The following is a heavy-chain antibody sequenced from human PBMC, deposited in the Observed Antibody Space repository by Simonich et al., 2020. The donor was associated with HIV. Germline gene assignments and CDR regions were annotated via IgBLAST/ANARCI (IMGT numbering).Heavy chain of an antibody. Sequence: GGGVVQPGRSLRLSCGASGFTFNTYAMPWVRQAPGKGLQWVAVISDDGRLIDHVDSVKGRYTISIDNSNNTLYLLMNSLRAEDTAMYYCSRDNGPLLRFSEGVLYMDVWGKGTTVTVSS. D-gene: IGHD3-3*01. V-gene: IGHV3-30*07. CDR2: ISDDGRLI. CDR3: SRDNGPLLRFSEGVLYMDV. J-gene: IGHJ6*03. CDR1: GFTFNTYA.